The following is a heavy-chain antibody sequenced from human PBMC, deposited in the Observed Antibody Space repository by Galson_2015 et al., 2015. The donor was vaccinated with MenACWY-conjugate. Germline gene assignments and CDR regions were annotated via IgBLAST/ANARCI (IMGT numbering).Heavy chain of an antibody. CDR1: GFTFSSHA. Sequence: SLRLSCATSGFTFSSHAMNWVRQAPGEGLKWVSSITTTSETAYYADSVKGRFTISRDTSKNTVYLQMNSLRADDTAIYYCARDMPGGFMPDFWGQGTLVTVSS. D-gene: IGHD2-2*01. V-gene: IGHV3-23*01. CDR2: ITTTSETA. CDR3: ARDMPGGFMPDF. J-gene: IGHJ4*02.